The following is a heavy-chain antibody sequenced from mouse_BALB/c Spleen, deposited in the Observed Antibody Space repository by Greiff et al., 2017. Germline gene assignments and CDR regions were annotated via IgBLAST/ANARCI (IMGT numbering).Heavy chain of an antibody. Sequence: VKLMESGPGLVAPSQSLSITCTVSGFSLTSYGVHWVRQPPGKGLEWLGVIWAGGSTNYNSALMSRLSISKDNSKSQVFLKMNSLQTDDTAMYCCASYGSYAMDYWGQGTSVTVSS. CDR1: GFSLTSYG. CDR3: ASYGSYAMDY. J-gene: IGHJ4*01. V-gene: IGHV2-9*02. CDR2: IWAGGST. D-gene: IGHD2-10*02.